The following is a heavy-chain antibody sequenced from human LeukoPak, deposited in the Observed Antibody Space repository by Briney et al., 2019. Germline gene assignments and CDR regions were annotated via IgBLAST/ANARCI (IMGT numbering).Heavy chain of an antibody. J-gene: IGHJ6*03. CDR2: ISSSGSTI. CDR1: GFTFSDYY. V-gene: IGHV3-11*04. CDR3: ARDYVYYDFWSGYYREGYCYYYMDV. D-gene: IGHD3-3*01. Sequence: GGSLRLSCAASGFTFSDYYMSWIRQAPGKGLEWVSYISSSGSTIYYADSVKGRFTISRDNAKNSLYLQMNSLRAEDTAVYYCARDYVYYDFWSGYYREGYCYYYMDVWGKGTTVTVSS.